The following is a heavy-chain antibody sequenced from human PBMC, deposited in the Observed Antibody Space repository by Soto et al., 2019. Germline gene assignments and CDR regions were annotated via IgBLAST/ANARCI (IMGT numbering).Heavy chain of an antibody. J-gene: IGHJ4*02. D-gene: IGHD2-21*02. CDR3: ARDRWGPPDY. V-gene: IGHV1-46*01. Sequence: AAVKFSCKASGYTFASHCIHWVRQAPGQGLEWMGIINPSSGTATYTQKFQGRVIMTTDTSTNSVFMEMNTLKTDDTAVYYCARDRWGPPDYWGQGTLVTVSS. CDR1: GYTFASHC. CDR2: INPSSGTA.